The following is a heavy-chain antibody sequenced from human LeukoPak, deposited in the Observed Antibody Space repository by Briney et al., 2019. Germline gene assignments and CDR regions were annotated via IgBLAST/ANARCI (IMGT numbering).Heavy chain of an antibody. Sequence: PGGSLRLSCAASGFTFSSYWMHWVRHAPGKGLEWVSSISSSSSYIYYADSVKGRFTISRDNAKNSLYLQMNSLRAEDTAVYYCAKDYYDSSGYPFPDAFDIWGQGTMVTVSS. CDR3: AKDYYDSSGYPFPDAFDI. J-gene: IGHJ3*02. D-gene: IGHD3-22*01. CDR2: ISSSSSYI. CDR1: GFTFSSYW. V-gene: IGHV3-21*01.